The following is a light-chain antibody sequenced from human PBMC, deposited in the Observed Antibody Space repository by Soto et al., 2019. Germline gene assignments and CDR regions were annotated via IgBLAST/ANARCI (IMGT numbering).Light chain of an antibody. CDR3: QQYGHSPRT. CDR1: QSVADNY. CDR2: AAS. J-gene: IGKJ1*01. V-gene: IGKV3-20*01. Sequence: EIVLTQSPGTLSLSPGDRATLSCKASQSVADNYLAWYQQKPGQAPRLLIYAASPRAIGIPDTFSGSGSGTDFTLTITRLEPEDFALYYCQQYGHSPRTFGQGTKVEIK.